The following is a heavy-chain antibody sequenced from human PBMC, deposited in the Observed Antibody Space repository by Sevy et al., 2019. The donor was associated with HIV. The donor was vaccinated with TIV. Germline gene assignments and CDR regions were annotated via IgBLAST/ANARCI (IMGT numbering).Heavy chain of an antibody. D-gene: IGHD6-13*01. CDR2: VYDSGST. CDR3: ARESIATVGDFHY. CDR1: GASITSKY. Sequence: SETLSLTCTVSGASITSKYWSWIRQTPGKGLEWIGYVYDSGSTNYNPSLKSRVTMSLDTSKNQFSLKLSSVTAADTAIYYCARESIATVGDFHYWGQGTLVTVSS. J-gene: IGHJ4*02. V-gene: IGHV4-59*13.